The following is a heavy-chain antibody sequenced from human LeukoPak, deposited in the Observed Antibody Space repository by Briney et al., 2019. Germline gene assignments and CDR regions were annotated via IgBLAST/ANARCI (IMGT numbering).Heavy chain of an antibody. CDR3: ARHPAYYYDSSGYYGGWFDP. J-gene: IGHJ5*02. V-gene: IGHV5-51*01. Sequence: GESLKISCKGSRYSFTSYWIGWVRQMPGKGLEWMGIIYPGDSDTRYSPSFQGQVTISADKSISTAYLQWSSLKASDTAMYYCARHPAYYYDSSGYYGGWFDPWGQGTLVTVSS. CDR1: RYSFTSYW. CDR2: IYPGDSDT. D-gene: IGHD3-22*01.